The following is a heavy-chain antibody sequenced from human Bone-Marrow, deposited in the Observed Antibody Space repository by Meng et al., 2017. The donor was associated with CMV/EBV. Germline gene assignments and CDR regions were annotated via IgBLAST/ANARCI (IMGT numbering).Heavy chain of an antibody. CDR3: ARATRFLGRTSDAFDI. D-gene: IGHD3-3*01. J-gene: IGHJ3*02. CDR2: IIPIFGTA. Sequence: SVKVSCKASGDTFSSYAISWVRQAPGQGLEWMGGIIPIFGTANYAQKFQGRVTITTDESTSTAYMELSSLRSEDTAVYYCARATRFLGRTSDAFDIWGQGTMVSVSS. CDR1: GDTFSSYA. V-gene: IGHV1-69*05.